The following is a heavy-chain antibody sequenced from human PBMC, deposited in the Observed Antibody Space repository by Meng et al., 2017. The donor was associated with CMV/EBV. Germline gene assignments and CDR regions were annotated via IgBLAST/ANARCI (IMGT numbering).Heavy chain of an antibody. V-gene: IGHV3-66*01. CDR3: ARIGSGSYSWDY. CDR1: GFTVSSNY. CDR2: IYSGGST. Sequence: EGKWVEAGGGWGQPGGSLDPSWSAAGFTVSSNYMSWVRQAPGKGLELVSVIYSGGSTYYADSVKGRFTISRDNSKNTLYLQMNSLRAEDTAVYYCARIGSGSYSWDYWGQGTLVTVSS. J-gene: IGHJ4*02. D-gene: IGHD1-26*01.